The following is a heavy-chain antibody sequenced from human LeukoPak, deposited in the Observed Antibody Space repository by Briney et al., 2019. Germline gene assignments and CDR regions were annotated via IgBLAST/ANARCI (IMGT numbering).Heavy chain of an antibody. V-gene: IGHV4-38-2*02. CDR2: MKHRRRS. J-gene: IGHJ3*02. CDR1: GSSISSDYY. CDR3: ARDWRGGSYYYAFDI. Sequence: SETLSLTCSVSGSSISSDYYWGWVRQPPGEGLEWIGSMKHRRRSYYDPSLKSRVTISVDTSKNQFSLKLSSVTAADTAVYYCARDWRGGSYYYAFDIWGQGTMVTVSS. D-gene: IGHD1-26*01.